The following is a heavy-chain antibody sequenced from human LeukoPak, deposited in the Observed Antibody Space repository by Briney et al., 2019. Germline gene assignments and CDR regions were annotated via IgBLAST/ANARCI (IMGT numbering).Heavy chain of an antibody. Sequence: HPGRSLRLSCAASGFTFDGYSMRWVRQAPGKGLEWVSGISWNSGSIGYADSVKGRFTIARDNAKNSLYLQMNSLRAEDTALYYCAKDRGYETYYFDYRGQGTLVTVSS. J-gene: IGHJ4*02. D-gene: IGHD5-12*01. CDR1: GFTFDGYS. V-gene: IGHV3-9*01. CDR2: ISWNSGSI. CDR3: AKDRGYETYYFDY.